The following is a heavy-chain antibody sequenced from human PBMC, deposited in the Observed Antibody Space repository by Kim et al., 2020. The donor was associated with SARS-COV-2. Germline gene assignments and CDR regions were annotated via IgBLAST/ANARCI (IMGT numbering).Heavy chain of an antibody. V-gene: IGHV6-1*01. J-gene: IGHJ6*02. CDR1: GDSVSSNSAA. CDR3: ARDSARPPPEDYYGMDV. D-gene: IGHD6-6*01. CDR2: TYYRSKWYN. Sequence: SQTLSLTCAISGDSVSSNSAAWNWIRQSPSRGLEWLGRTYYRSKWYNDYAVSVKSRITINPDTSKNQFSLQLNSVTPEDTAVYYCARDSARPPPEDYYGMDVWGQGTTVTVSS.